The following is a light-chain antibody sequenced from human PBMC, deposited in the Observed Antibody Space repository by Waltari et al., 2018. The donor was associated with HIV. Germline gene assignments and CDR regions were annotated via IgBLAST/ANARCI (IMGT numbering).Light chain of an antibody. V-gene: IGKV2D-29*01. CDR2: EVS. CDR3: MQSAQFPLT. CDR1: ETLLQSDGKTY. Sequence: EIVMTQTPPFLSVAPGQAASISCKSSETLLQSDGKTYFYWYVQKTGQPPQLLLYEVSNRFTGVPDRVIGSGSGTDFTFILSRVEAEDVGVYYCMQSAQFPLTFGGGTKVEIK. J-gene: IGKJ4*01.